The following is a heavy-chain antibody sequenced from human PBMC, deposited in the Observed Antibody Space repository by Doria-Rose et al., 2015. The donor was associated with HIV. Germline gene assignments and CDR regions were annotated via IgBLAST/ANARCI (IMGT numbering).Heavy chain of an antibody. J-gene: IGHJ4*02. CDR3: ARIKSSRWYHKYYFDF. V-gene: IGHV2-26*01. D-gene: IGHD6-13*01. Sequence: QITLKESGSVLVKPTETLTLTCTVSGVSLSSPGMGVSWIRRPPGKALEWLANILSDDERSYRTSLKSRLTISRGTAKSQVVLAMTDMAAVDTATYYCARIKSSRWYHKYYFDFWGQGTLVIVSA. CDR2: ILSDDER. CDR1: GVSLSSPGMG.